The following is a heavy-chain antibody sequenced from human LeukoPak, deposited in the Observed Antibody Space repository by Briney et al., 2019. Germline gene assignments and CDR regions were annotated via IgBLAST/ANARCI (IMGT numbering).Heavy chain of an antibody. CDR2: INHSGST. Sequence: PSETLSLTCAVYGGSFSGYYWSWIRQPPGKGLEWIGEINHSGSTNYNPSLKSRVTISVDTSKNQFSLKLSSVTAADTAVYYCARQLRELLWFGEVDYWGQGTLVTVSS. D-gene: IGHD3-10*01. CDR1: GGSFSGYY. J-gene: IGHJ4*02. CDR3: ARQLRELLWFGEVDY. V-gene: IGHV4-34*01.